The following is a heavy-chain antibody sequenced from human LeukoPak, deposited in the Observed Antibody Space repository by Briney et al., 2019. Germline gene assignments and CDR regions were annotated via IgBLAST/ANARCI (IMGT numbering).Heavy chain of an antibody. V-gene: IGHV1-3*03. Sequence: GASVKVSCKTSGYSFTSQDMHWVRQAPGRSLEWMGGINPGNGDTKYSQEFQGRVTLTMYTSAPTAYMELSSLRSDDMAVYYCTLYNYWGQGTLVTVSS. CDR3: TLYNY. CDR2: INPGNGDT. J-gene: IGHJ4*02. CDR1: GYSFTSQD. D-gene: IGHD2-2*02.